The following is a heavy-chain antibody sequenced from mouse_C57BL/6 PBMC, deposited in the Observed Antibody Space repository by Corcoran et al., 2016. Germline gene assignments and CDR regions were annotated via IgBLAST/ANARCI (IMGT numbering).Heavy chain of an antibody. CDR3: ARRDDYDAPYAMDY. CDR2: IYPGDGDT. Sequence: QVQLQQSGAELVKPGASVKISCKASGYAFSSYWMNWVKQRPGKGLEWIGQIYPGDGDTNYNEKFKGKATLTADKSSSTAYMQLSSLTSEDSAVYFCARRDDYDAPYAMDYWGQGTSVTVSS. CDR1: GYAFSSYW. D-gene: IGHD2-4*01. J-gene: IGHJ4*01. V-gene: IGHV1-80*01.